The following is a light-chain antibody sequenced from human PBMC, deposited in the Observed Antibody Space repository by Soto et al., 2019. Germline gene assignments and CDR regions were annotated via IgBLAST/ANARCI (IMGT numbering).Light chain of an antibody. CDR2: DAS. J-gene: IGKJ5*01. CDR1: QSVDDY. Sequence: DIVLTQSPATLSLSPGKRATLSCRASQSVDDYLAWYQQKPGQAPRLLIYDASNRATGIPARFSASGSGTDFTLTISSLEPEDVAVYYCQQRSNWPRTFGQGTRLEIK. CDR3: QQRSNWPRT. V-gene: IGKV3-11*01.